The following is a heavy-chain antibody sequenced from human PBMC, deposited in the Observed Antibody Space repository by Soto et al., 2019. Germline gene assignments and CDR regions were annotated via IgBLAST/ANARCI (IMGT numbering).Heavy chain of an antibody. CDR3: ARGGGEGSYSGYYTGYHYYGLDV. V-gene: IGHV3-30-3*01. J-gene: IGHJ6*02. D-gene: IGHD3-3*01. CDR2: ISYDGNNK. Sequence: QVQVVESGGGVVQPGRSLRLSCAASGFIFSSYAMHWVRQAPGKGLEWLAVISYDGNNKYYADSVKGRFTISRDNSKNTVYLQMNSLRSEDTAVYYCARGGGEGSYSGYYTGYHYYGLDVWGQGTTGTVS. CDR1: GFIFSSYA.